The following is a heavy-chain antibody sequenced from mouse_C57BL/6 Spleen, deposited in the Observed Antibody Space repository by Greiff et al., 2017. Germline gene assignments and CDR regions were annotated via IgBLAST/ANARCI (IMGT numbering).Heavy chain of an antibody. V-gene: IGHV1-69*01. CDR3: ARRVLRAMDD. CDR2: IDPSDSYT. CDR1: GYTFTSYW. J-gene: IGHJ4*01. Sequence: QVQLQQPGAELVMPGASVKLSCKASGYTFTSYWMHWVKQRPGQGLEWIGEIDPSDSYTNYNQKFKGKSTLTVDKSSSTAYLQLSSLTSEDSAVYYCARRVLRAMDDWGQGTSVTVAS. D-gene: IGHD2-14*01.